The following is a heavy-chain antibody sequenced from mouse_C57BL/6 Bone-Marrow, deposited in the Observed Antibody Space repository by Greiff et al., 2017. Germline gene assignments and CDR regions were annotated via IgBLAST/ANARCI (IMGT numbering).Heavy chain of an antibody. D-gene: IGHD2-1*01. CDR2: IDPENGDT. J-gene: IGHJ3*01. Sequence: DVQLQESGAELVRPGASVKLSCTASGFNIKDDYMHWVQQRPEQGLEWIGWIDPENGDTEYASKFQGKATITADTSSNTAYLQLSSLTSEDTAVYYCTTLIYYGNPWFAYWGQGTLVTVSA. CDR3: TTLIYYGNPWFAY. V-gene: IGHV14-4*01. CDR1: GFNIKDDY.